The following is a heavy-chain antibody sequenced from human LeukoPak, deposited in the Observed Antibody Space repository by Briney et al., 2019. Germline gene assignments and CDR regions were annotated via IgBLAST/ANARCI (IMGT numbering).Heavy chain of an antibody. CDR3: ARTTQWLVPLTPDYWYFDL. Sequence: SVKVSCMASGGTFSSYAISWVRQAPGQGLEWMGGIIPIFGTANYAQKFQGRVRITADESTSTAYMELSSLRSEDTAVYYCARTTQWLVPLTPDYWYFDLWGRGTLVTVSS. CDR1: GGTFSSYA. D-gene: IGHD6-19*01. V-gene: IGHV1-69*01. J-gene: IGHJ2*01. CDR2: IIPIFGTA.